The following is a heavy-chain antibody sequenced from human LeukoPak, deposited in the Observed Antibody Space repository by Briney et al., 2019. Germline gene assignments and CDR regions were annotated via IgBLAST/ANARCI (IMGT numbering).Heavy chain of an antibody. CDR3: AKALNYYDSTFDY. D-gene: IGHD3-22*01. CDR1: GFTFDDYA. V-gene: IGHV3-9*01. Sequence: GRSLRLSCAASGFTFDDYAMHWVRQAPGKGLEWVSGISWDSGSIGYADSVKGRFTISRDNAKNSLYLQMNSLRAEDTALYYCAKALNYYDSTFDYWGQGTLVTVSS. J-gene: IGHJ4*02. CDR2: ISWDSGSI.